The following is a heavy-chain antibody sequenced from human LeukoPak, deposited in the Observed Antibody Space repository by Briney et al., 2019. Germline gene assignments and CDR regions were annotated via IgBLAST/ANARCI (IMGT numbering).Heavy chain of an antibody. V-gene: IGHV4-59*01. CDR3: ASLKGYCYMDV. Sequence: PSETLSLTCTVSGGSISSYYWSWVRQPPGKGLEWIGYIYYSGSTNYNPSLKSRVTISVDTSKDQFSLKLSSVTAADTAVYYCASLKGYCYMDVWGKGTTVTVSS. J-gene: IGHJ6*03. CDR1: GGSISSYY. CDR2: IYYSGST.